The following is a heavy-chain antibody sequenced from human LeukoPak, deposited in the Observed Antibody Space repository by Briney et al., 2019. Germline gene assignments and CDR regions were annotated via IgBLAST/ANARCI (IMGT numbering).Heavy chain of an antibody. V-gene: IGHV3-30*18. J-gene: IGHJ4*02. Sequence: GGSLRLSCAASGFTFSSYGMHWVRQAPGKGLEWVAVISYDGSNKYYADSVKGRFTISRDNSKNTLYLQMNSLRAEDTAVYYCAKSPTVVVPATVWGQGTLVTVSS. CDR2: ISYDGSNK. CDR3: AKSPTVVVPATV. CDR1: GFTFSSYG. D-gene: IGHD2-2*01.